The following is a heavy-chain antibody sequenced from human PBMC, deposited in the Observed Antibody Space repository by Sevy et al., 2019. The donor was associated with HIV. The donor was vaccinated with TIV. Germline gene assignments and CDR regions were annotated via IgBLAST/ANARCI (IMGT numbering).Heavy chain of an antibody. V-gene: IGHV3-11*01. CDR2: ISSSGSTI. Sequence: GGSLRLSCAASGFTFSDYYMSWIRQAPGKGLEWVSYISSSGSTIYYADSVKGRFTISRDNAKNSRYLQMNNLRAEDTDVYYWASSRYCSSTSCNRHNYYYGMDVWGQGTTVTVSS. D-gene: IGHD2-2*01. CDR3: ASSRYCSSTSCNRHNYYYGMDV. CDR1: GFTFSDYY. J-gene: IGHJ6*02.